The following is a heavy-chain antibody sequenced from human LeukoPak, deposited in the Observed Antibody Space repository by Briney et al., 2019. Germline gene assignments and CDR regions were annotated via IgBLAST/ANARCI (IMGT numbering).Heavy chain of an antibody. Sequence: GGSLRLSCAASGFTCSSYAMSWVRQAPGKGLEWVSAISGSGGSTYYADSVKGRFTISRDNSKNTLYLQMNSLRAEDTAVYYWAKDHGYSSGWYSPNYFDYWGQGTLVTVSS. J-gene: IGHJ4*02. CDR3: AKDHGYSSGWYSPNYFDY. CDR2: ISGSGGST. V-gene: IGHV3-23*01. CDR1: GFTCSSYA. D-gene: IGHD6-19*01.